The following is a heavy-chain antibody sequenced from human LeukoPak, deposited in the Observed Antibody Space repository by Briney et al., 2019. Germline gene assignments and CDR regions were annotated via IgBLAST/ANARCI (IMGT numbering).Heavy chain of an antibody. CDR3: AREVDSTVTTQGANYYYYYYMDV. Sequence: SETLSLTCAVSDYSISSGYYWGWIRQPPGKGLEWIGTIYRTGSTFYHPSLKSRVTMSVDTSRNQFSLKLSSVTAADTAVYYCAREVDSTVTTQGANYYYYYYMDVWGKGTTVTVSS. CDR1: DYSISSGYY. V-gene: IGHV4-38-2*02. D-gene: IGHD4-17*01. CDR2: IYRTGST. J-gene: IGHJ6*03.